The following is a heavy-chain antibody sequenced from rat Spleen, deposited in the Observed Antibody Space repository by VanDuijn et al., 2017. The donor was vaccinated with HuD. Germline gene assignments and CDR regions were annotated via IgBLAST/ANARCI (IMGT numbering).Heavy chain of an antibody. D-gene: IGHD1-11*01. V-gene: IGHV5S13*01. CDR3: ARLDYGGYSHFAY. Sequence: EVQLVESGGGLVQPGRSLKLSCAASGFTFSNYDMAWVRQAPTKGLEWIASISTGGGNTYYRDSVKGRFTISRDNAKNTQYLQMDSLRSEDTATDYGARLDYGGYSHFAYWGQGTLGTVSS. CDR2: ISTGGGNT. J-gene: IGHJ3*01. CDR1: GFTFSNYD.